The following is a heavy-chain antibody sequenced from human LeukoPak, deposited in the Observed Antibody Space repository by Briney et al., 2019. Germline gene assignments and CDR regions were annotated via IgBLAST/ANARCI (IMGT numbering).Heavy chain of an antibody. Sequence: ASVKVSCKASGGTFSSYTINWVRQAPGQGLEWMGWISTYDGNTDYLQKFQGRVIMTKDTTTNTSYMELTSLRSDDTAVYYCARDLLDFWSAPAYLDYWGQGTLVTVSS. V-gene: IGHV1-18*01. D-gene: IGHD3-3*01. CDR2: ISTYDGNT. CDR3: ARDLLDFWSAPAYLDY. J-gene: IGHJ4*02. CDR1: GGTFSSYT.